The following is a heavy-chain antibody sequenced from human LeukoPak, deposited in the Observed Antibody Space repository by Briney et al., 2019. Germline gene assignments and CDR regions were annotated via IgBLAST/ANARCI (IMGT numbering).Heavy chain of an antibody. Sequence: SVKVSCKASGGTFSSYAISWVRQAPGQGLEWMGGIIPIFGTANYAQKFQGRVTITADESTSTAYMELSSLRSEDTAVYYCARVLPYSSSWPYYFDYWGQGTLVTVSS. V-gene: IGHV1-69*01. CDR2: IIPIFGTA. CDR3: ARVLPYSSSWPYYFDY. D-gene: IGHD6-13*01. CDR1: GGTFSSYA. J-gene: IGHJ4*02.